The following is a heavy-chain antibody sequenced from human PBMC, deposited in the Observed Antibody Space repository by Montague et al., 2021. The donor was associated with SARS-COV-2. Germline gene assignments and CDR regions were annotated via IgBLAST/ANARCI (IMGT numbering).Heavy chain of an antibody. J-gene: IGHJ6*03. CDR3: RVVPAGIPKGPNFYYMDV. CDR2: IYHSGST. D-gene: IGHD2-2*02. V-gene: IGHV4-34*01. CDR1: GGSFSVYY. Sequence: SETLSLTCAVYGGSFSVYYWSWIRQPPGKGLEWIGQIYHSGSTNYNPSLKSRVTISVDTSKNQFSLKLSSVTAADTALYYCRVVPAGIPKGPNFYYMDVWGKGTTVTVSS.